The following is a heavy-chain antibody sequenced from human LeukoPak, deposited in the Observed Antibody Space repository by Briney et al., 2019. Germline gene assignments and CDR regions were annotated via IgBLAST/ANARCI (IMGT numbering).Heavy chain of an antibody. CDR1: GFTFSSYA. D-gene: IGHD5-12*01. Sequence: GGSLRLSCAASGFTFSSYAMHWVRQAPGKGLEGVAVISSDGSNTYHPDSVKGRFTISRDNSKSTLYLQMNSLRAEDTAVYYCAERLYSGSALGVGDFDYWGQGTLVTVSS. CDR3: AERLYSGSALGVGDFDY. J-gene: IGHJ4*02. V-gene: IGHV3-30*04. CDR2: ISSDGSNT.